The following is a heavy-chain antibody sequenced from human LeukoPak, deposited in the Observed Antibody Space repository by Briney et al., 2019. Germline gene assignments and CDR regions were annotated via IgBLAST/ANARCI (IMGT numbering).Heavy chain of an antibody. V-gene: IGHV3-21*01. D-gene: IGHD2-2*01. J-gene: IGHJ4*02. CDR1: GFTFSSYS. Sequence: PGGSLRLSCAASGFTFSSYSMNWVRQAPGKGLEWVSSISSSSSYIYYADSVKGRFTISRDNAKNSLYLEMNSLRAEDTAVYYCARACARTNCYTEDWGQGTLVTVSS. CDR3: ARACARTNCYTED. CDR2: ISSSSSYI.